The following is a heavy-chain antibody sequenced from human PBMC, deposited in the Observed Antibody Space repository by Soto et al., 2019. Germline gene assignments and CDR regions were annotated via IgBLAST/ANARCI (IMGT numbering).Heavy chain of an antibody. CDR2: VYPRDSDT. CDR1: GYIFIDYW. J-gene: IGHJ4*02. V-gene: IGHV5-51*01. D-gene: IGHD2-15*01. Sequence: ESLKISCKASGYIFIDYWIGWVRQMPGKGLEWMGIVYPRDSDTRYSPSFQGQVAISADRSTGTAFLQWRSLKASDTALYYCARPPLPGYSIHFNSWGQGTLVTVSS. CDR3: ARPPLPGYSIHFNS.